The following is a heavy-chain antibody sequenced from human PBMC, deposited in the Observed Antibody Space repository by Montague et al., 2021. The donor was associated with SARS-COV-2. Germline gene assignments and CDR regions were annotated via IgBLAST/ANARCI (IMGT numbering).Heavy chain of an antibody. CDR2: TYCRSKWYN. D-gene: IGHD2-2*01. V-gene: IGHV6-1*01. CDR3: ARIPVGSKYYFDF. Sequence: CAISGDSVSSNIATRNWIRQSPSRGLEWLGRTYCRSKWYNDYAESVKSRITIDPDTSKHQFSLHLNSVTPEDTAVYYCARIPVGSKYYFDFWGQGTLVTVSS. CDR1: GDSVSSNIAT. J-gene: IGHJ4*02.